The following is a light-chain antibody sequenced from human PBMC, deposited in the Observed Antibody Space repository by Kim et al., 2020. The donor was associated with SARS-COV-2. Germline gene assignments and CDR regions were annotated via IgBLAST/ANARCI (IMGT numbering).Light chain of an antibody. CDR3: QAWDSSTEV. J-gene: IGLJ1*01. Sequence: VSQGQTASITCSGDKLGDKYACWYQQKPGQSPVLVIYQDSKRPSGIPERFSGSNSGNTATLTISGTQAMDEADYYCQAWDSSTEVFGTGTKVTVL. CDR1: KLGDKY. V-gene: IGLV3-1*01. CDR2: QDS.